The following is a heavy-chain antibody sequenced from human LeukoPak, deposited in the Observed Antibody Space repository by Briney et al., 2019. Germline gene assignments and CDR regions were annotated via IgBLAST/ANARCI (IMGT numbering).Heavy chain of an antibody. CDR3: ARDLQYDFWSGYYTGYFDY. CDR2: INPNSGGT. J-gene: IGHJ4*02. D-gene: IGHD3-3*01. V-gene: IGHV1-2*06. Sequence: ASVKVSCKASGYTFTGYYMRWVRQAPGQGLEWMGRINPNSGGTNYAQKFQGRVTMTRDTSISTAYMELSRLRSDDTAVYYCARDLQYDFWSGYYTGYFDYWGQGTLVTVSS. CDR1: GYTFTGYY.